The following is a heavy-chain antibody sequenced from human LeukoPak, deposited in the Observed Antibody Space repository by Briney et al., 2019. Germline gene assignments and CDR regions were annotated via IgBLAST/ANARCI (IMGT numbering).Heavy chain of an antibody. D-gene: IGHD3-22*01. CDR2: IYSGGST. V-gene: IGHV3-66*01. J-gene: IGHJ6*02. Sequence: GGSLRLSCAASGFTVRSNYMSWVRQAPGKGLEWVSVIYSGGSTYYADSVKGRFTISRDNSKNTLYLQMNSLRAEDTAVYYCARDRTYYYDSSGLAPSGMDVWGQGTTVTVSS. CDR3: ARDRTYYYDSSGLAPSGMDV. CDR1: GFTVRSNY.